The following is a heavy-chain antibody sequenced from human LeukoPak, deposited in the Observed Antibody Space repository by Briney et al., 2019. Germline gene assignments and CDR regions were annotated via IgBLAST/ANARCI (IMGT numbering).Heavy chain of an antibody. CDR1: GFTFSTYA. V-gene: IGHV3-23*01. J-gene: IGHJ4*02. CDR3: AKFTRTLVRGALVS. CDR2: IGGSGGST. Sequence: PGGSLRLSCAASGFTFSTYAMSWVRQAPGKGLEWVSAIGGSGGSTYYADSVKGRFTISRDDSKNTLYLQMNSLRAEDTAIYYCAKFTRTLVRGALVSWGQGTLVTVSS. D-gene: IGHD3-10*01.